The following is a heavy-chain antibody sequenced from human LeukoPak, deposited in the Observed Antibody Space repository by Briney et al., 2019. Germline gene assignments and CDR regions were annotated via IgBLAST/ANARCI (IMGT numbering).Heavy chain of an antibody. CDR1: GFTFSSYS. V-gene: IGHV3-21*01. D-gene: IGHD2-2*01. CDR3: ARDPRPYCSSTSCYRYYYYYGMDV. CDR2: ISSSSSYI. J-gene: IGHJ6*02. Sequence: GGSLRLSCAASGFTFSSYSMNWVRQAPGKGLEWVSSISSSSSYIYYADSVKGRFTISRDNAKNSLYLQMNILRAEDTAVYYCARDPRPYCSSTSCYRYYYYYGMDVWGQGTTVTVSS.